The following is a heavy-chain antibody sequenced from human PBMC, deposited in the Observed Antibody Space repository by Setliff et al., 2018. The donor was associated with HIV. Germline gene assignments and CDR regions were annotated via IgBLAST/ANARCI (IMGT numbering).Heavy chain of an antibody. CDR3: ARGDSFVYSYVYPDY. D-gene: IGHD3-22*01. Sequence: GGSLRLSCAASGFMFSDHYMDWVRQAPGKGLEWVGRVRKKVNSYTTEYAASVKGRFTISRDNTKNSLYLQMNSLRAEDTAVYYCARGDSFVYSYVYPDYWGQGTLVTVSS. V-gene: IGHV3-72*01. CDR1: GFMFSDHY. CDR2: VRKKVNSYTT. J-gene: IGHJ4*02.